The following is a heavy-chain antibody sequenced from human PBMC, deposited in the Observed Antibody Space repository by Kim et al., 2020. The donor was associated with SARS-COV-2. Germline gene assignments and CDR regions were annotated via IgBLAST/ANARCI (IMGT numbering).Heavy chain of an antibody. V-gene: IGHV6-1*01. J-gene: IGHJ3*01. CDR2: TYYRSKWYT. CDR3: ARDTPGQKAYDF. CDR1: GDIVSSNSAA. Sequence: SQTLSLSCAISGDIVSSNSAAWNWIRQSPSRGLEWLGRTYYRSKWYTDYAGSVKSRITINADTSKNQFSLQLNSVSPEDTAICYCARDTPGQKAYDFWGQGTMVTVSS.